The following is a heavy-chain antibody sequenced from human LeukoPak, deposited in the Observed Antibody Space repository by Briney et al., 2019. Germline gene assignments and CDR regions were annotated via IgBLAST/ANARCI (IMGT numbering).Heavy chain of an antibody. CDR2: IYTSGST. D-gene: IGHD3-22*01. J-gene: IGHJ4*02. CDR3: ALGYYDSSGYPGRFDY. CDR1: GGSISSGSYY. V-gene: IGHV4-61*02. Sequence: PSETLSLTCTVSGGSISSGSYYWSWIRQPAGKGLEWIGRIYTSGSTNYNPSLKSRVTISVDKSKNQFSLKLSSVTAADTAVYYCALGYYDSSGYPGRFDYWGQGTLVTVSS.